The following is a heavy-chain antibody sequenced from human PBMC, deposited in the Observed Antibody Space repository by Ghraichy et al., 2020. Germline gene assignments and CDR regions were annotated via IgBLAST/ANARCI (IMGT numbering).Heavy chain of an antibody. V-gene: IGHV4-34*01. Sequence: SETLSLTCAVYGGSFSGYYWSWIRQPPGKGLEWIGEINHSGSTNYNPSLKSRVTISVDTSKNQFSLKLSSVTAADTAVYYCARAARITMIVVVIRPFDYWGQGTLVTVSS. CDR2: INHSGST. J-gene: IGHJ4*02. CDR3: ARAARITMIVVVIRPFDY. CDR1: GGSFSGYY. D-gene: IGHD3-22*01.